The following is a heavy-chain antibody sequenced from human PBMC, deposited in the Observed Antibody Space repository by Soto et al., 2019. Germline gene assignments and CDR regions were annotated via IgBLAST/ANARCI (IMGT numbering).Heavy chain of an antibody. J-gene: IGHJ6*03. V-gene: IGHV5-51*01. CDR3: ARHLPFKGAYYYYYMDV. CDR1: GYSFTSYW. CDR2: IYPGDSDT. Sequence: GESLKISCKGSGYSFTSYWTAWVRQMPGKGLEWMGIIYPGDSDTRYSPSFQGQVTISADKSISTAYLQWSSLKASDTAMYYCARHLPFKGAYYYYYMDVWGKGTTVTVSS.